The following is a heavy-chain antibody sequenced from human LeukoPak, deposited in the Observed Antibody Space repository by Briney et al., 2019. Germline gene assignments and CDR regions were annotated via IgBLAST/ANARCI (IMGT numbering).Heavy chain of an antibody. V-gene: IGHV1-69*13. CDR1: GGTFSSYA. J-gene: IGHJ6*04. D-gene: IGHD2-2*01. CDR3: ARNAVPDRPFSGMDV. Sequence: SVKVSCKASGGTFSSYAISWVRQAPGQGLEWMGGVIPIFGTANYAQKFQGRVTITADESTSTAYMELSSLRSEDTAMYYCARNAVPDRPFSGMDVWGKGTTVTVSS. CDR2: VIPIFGTA.